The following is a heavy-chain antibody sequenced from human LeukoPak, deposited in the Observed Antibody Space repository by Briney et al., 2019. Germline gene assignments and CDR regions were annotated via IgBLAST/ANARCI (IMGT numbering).Heavy chain of an antibody. CDR1: GFTFSNYD. CDR3: ARQNTPHGNFDY. V-gene: IGHV3-13*01. CDR2: IGVAANT. D-gene: IGHD1-26*01. Sequence: SGGSLRLSCAASGFTFSNYDMHWVRQATGKGLEWVSAIGVAANTFYSGSVKGRFTISRENAKNSLYLLMTSLRAEDTAMYYCARQNTPHGNFDYWGQGTLVTVSS. J-gene: IGHJ4*02.